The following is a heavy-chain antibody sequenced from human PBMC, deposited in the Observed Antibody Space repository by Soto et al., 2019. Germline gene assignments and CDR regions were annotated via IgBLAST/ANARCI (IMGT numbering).Heavy chain of an antibody. CDR2: ISTSGHYT. Sequence: QVLLVESGGGLVKPGGSLRLSCAASGCIFSDNYMSWIRQAPGKGLEWVSYISTSGHYTNYADSVKGRFTISRDNAKNSLYLQMNSLRAEDTAVYYCARDGNYGDNPFDIWGQGTMVTVSS. D-gene: IGHD4-17*01. CDR3: ARDGNYGDNPFDI. J-gene: IGHJ3*02. CDR1: GCIFSDNY. V-gene: IGHV3-11*06.